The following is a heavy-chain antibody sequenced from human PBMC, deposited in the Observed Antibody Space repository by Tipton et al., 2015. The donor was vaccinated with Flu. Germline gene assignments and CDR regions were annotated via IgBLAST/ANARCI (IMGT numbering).Heavy chain of an antibody. D-gene: IGHD4-11*01. V-gene: IGHV4-38-2*01. CDR1: AFALSENY. CDR2: IHRGGST. Sequence: LRLSCAIFAFALSENYVSWVRQAPGKGLEWIGNIHRGGSTYYNASLKSRLTMSVDGSRNQFSLKLTSVIASDTAVYFCARRDYSNYVSEPKNWFDSWGLGTLVTVSS. J-gene: IGHJ5*01. CDR3: ARRDYSNYVSEPKNWFDS.